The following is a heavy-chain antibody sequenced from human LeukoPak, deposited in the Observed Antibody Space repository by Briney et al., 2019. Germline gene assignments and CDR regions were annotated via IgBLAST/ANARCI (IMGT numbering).Heavy chain of an antibody. CDR3: ARGIRWASDY. V-gene: IGHV3-64*01. Sequence: GGSLRLSCAASGFTFSRYGMVWVRQAPGKGLEYVSGITSNGGTTYYGNSVKGRFTISRDNSKDTLYLQMGSLRTEDMAVYYCARGIRWASDYWGQGTQVTVAS. J-gene: IGHJ4*02. D-gene: IGHD4-23*01. CDR1: GFTFSRYG. CDR2: ITSNGGTT.